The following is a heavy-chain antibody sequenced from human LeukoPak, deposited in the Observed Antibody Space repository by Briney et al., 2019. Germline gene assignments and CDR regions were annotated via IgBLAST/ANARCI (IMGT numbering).Heavy chain of an antibody. CDR1: GGSFSGYC. J-gene: IGHJ4*02. CDR3: ARGGRRITMIVVAKGYFDY. D-gene: IGHD3-22*01. Sequence: KPSETLSLTCAVFGGSFSGYCWSWIRQPPGKGLEWIGEINQSGSTNYNPSLKSRVTISVDTSKNQFSLKLSSVTAADTAVYYCARGGRRITMIVVAKGYFDYWGQGTLVTVSS. V-gene: IGHV4-34*01. CDR2: INQSGST.